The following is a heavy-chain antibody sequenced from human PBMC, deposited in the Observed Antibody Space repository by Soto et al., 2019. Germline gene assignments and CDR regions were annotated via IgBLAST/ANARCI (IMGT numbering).Heavy chain of an antibody. CDR1: GGSFSGYY. J-gene: IGHJ2*01. CDR2: INHSGST. V-gene: IGHV4-34*01. D-gene: IGHD3-10*01. CDR3: ARGRGDGYNQHWYFDL. Sequence: SETLSLTCAVYGGSFSGYYWSWIRQPPGKGLDWIGEINHSGSTNYNPSLKSRVSISVGTSNNQFSLKLSSVTAADTAVYYCARGRGDGYNQHWYFDLWGRGTLVTVS.